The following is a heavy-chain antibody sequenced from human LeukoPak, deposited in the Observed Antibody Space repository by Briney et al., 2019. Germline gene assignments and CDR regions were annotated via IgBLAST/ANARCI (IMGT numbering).Heavy chain of an antibody. J-gene: IGHJ5*02. CDR3: ARDLRGDIVVVPAAGNWFDP. CDR1: GGTFSSYA. D-gene: IGHD2-2*01. CDR2: IIPIFGTA. Sequence: SVKVSCKASGGTFSSYAISWVRQAPGQGLEWMGGIIPIFGTANYAQKFQGRVTITADESTSTAYMELSSLRSEDTAVYYCARDLRGDIVVVPAAGNWFDPWGQGTLVTVSS. V-gene: IGHV1-69*13.